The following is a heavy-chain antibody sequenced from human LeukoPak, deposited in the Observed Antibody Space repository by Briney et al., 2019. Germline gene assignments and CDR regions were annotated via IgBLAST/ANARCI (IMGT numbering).Heavy chain of an antibody. CDR1: GFTVSSNY. V-gene: IGHV3-53*04. CDR3: ARPLGPQSGSTWYYFDY. D-gene: IGHD6-13*01. J-gene: IGHJ4*02. Sequence: GGSLRLSCAASGFTVSSNYMSWVRQAPGKGLEWVSVIYSGGSTYYADSVKGRFTISRHNSKNTLYLQMNSLRAEDTAVYYCARPLGPQSGSTWYYFDYWGQGTLVTVSS. CDR2: IYSGGST.